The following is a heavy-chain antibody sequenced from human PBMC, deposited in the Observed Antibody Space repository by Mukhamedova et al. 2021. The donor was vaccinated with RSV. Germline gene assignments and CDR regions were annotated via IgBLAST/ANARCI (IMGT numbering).Heavy chain of an antibody. D-gene: IGHD6-6*01. Sequence: EWVAVISYDGSNKYYADSVKGRFTISRDNSKNTLYLQMNSLKAEDTAVNYCARGRTGSSGAFDYWGQGTLVTVPS. CDR3: ARGRTGSSGAFDY. CDR2: ISYDGSNK. J-gene: IGHJ4*02. V-gene: IGHV3-30-3*01.